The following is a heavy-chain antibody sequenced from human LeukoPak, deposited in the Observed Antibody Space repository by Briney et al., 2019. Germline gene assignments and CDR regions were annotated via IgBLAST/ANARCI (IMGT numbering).Heavy chain of an antibody. CDR1: GGSFSGYY. CDR3: ARRRAYYDYVWGRTSGDIDY. V-gene: IGHV4-34*01. J-gene: IGHJ4*02. D-gene: IGHD3-16*01. Sequence: SETLSLTCAVYGGSFSGYYWSWIRQPPGKGLEWIGEINHSGSTNYNPSLKSRVTISVDTSKNQFSLKLSSVTAADTAVYYCARRRAYYDYVWGRTSGDIDYWGQGTLVTVSS. CDR2: INHSGST.